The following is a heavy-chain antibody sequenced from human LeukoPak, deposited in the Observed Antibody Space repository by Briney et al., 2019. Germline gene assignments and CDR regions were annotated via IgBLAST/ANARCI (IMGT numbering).Heavy chain of an antibody. CDR3: TRVRGGSSTTFDY. Sequence: SETLSLTCTVSGGSISSNSYYWGWIRQPPGKGLEWIGSIHYSGTTYYNPSLKSRVTILVDTSKNQFSLKLSSVTAADTAVYYCTRVRGGSSTTFDYWGQGTLVTVSS. CDR1: GGSISSNSYY. D-gene: IGHD3-16*01. J-gene: IGHJ4*02. V-gene: IGHV4-39*07. CDR2: IHYSGTT.